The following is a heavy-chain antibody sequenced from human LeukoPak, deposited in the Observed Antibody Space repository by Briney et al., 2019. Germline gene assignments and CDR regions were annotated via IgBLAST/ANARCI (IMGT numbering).Heavy chain of an antibody. V-gene: IGHV5-51*01. D-gene: IGHD3-10*01. Sequence: GESLKISCKGSGYSFTSYWIGWVRQMPGKGLEWMGIIYPGDSDTRYSPSFQGQVTISADKSISAAYLQWSSLGASDTAMYYCARHSTWGDYYYYYYMDVWGKGTTVTVSS. J-gene: IGHJ6*03. CDR2: IYPGDSDT. CDR1: GYSFTSYW. CDR3: ARHSTWGDYYYYYYMDV.